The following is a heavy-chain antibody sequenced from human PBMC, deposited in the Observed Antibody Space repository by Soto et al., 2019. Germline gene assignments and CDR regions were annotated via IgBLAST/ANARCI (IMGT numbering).Heavy chain of an antibody. CDR2: IYPGDSDT. V-gene: IGHV5-51*01. Sequence: GESLKISCKASDTTHWIGWVRQKPGKGLEWMGIIYPGDSDTKYSPSFQGQVTVSVDKSISTAYLHWSSLKASDTATYYCARLVNYYFGMDVWGLGTTVTVSS. J-gene: IGHJ6*02. CDR3: ARLVNYYFGMDV. CDR1: DTTHW.